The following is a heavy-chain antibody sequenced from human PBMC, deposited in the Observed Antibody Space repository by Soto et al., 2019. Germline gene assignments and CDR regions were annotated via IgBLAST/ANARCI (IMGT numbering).Heavy chain of an antibody. CDR2: INGCNGNT. V-gene: IGHV1-3*01. Sequence: QVQLVQSGAEVKRPGASVKVSCKASGYSFTNYAFHWVRQAPGQGLEWMGWINGCNGNTKYSQNFQDRVTITRDTSASTAYVELSSLRSEDTAVYYCATIAAAGAPDYWGQGTLVTVSS. D-gene: IGHD6-25*01. CDR3: ATIAAAGAPDY. J-gene: IGHJ4*02. CDR1: GYSFTNYA.